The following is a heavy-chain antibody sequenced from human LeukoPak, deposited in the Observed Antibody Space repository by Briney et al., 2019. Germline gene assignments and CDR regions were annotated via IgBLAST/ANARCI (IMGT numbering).Heavy chain of an antibody. CDR1: GFTFSRFT. J-gene: IGHJ4*02. V-gene: IGHV3-66*01. CDR2: IYSGGST. Sequence: GGSLRLSCAASGFTFSRFTMNWVRQAPGKGLEWVSVIYSGGSTYYADSVKGRFTISRDNSKNTLYLQMNSLRAEDTAVYYCARDYGSGSYRNWGQGTLVTVSS. D-gene: IGHD3-10*01. CDR3: ARDYGSGSYRN.